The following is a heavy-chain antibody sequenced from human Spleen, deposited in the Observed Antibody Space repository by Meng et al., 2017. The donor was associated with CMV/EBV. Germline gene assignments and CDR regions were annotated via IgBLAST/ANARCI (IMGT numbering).Heavy chain of an antibody. CDR1: GFTFSNYA. J-gene: IGHJ4*02. D-gene: IGHD6-19*01. CDR3: ARGHSSGWFYFDC. V-gene: IGHV3-23*01. Sequence: GESLKISCGTSGFTFSNYAMIWVRQAPEKGLEWVSSITSSGGSTLDADSVKGRFTISRDNSKNTLFLQMTSLRAEDTAVYYCARGHSSGWFYFDCWGQGTLVTVSS. CDR2: ITSSGGST.